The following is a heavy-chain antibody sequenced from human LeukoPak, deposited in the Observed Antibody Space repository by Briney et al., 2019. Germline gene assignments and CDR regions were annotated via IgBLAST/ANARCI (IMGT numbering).Heavy chain of an antibody. CDR2: IYYSGST. D-gene: IGHD1-26*01. Sequence: SETLSLTCTVSGGSISSSSYYWGWIRQPPGKGLEWIGSIYYSGSTYYNPSLKSRVTISVDTSKNQFSLKLSSVTAADTAVYYCARDVSGSSDYWGQGTLVTVSS. V-gene: IGHV4-39*07. CDR1: GGSISSSSYY. J-gene: IGHJ4*02. CDR3: ARDVSGSSDY.